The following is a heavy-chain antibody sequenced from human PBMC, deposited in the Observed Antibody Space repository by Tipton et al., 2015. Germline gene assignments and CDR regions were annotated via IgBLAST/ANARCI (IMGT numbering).Heavy chain of an antibody. J-gene: IGHJ3*02. Sequence: SLRLSCAASGFTFSDYYMSWIRQAPGKGLEWVSYISSSGRTIYYADSVKGRFTISRDNAKNSLYLQMNSLRAEDTAVYYCARARGYIVVVTAIPGAFDIWGQGTMVTVSS. CDR1: GFTFSDYY. D-gene: IGHD2-21*02. V-gene: IGHV3-11*01. CDR3: ARARGYIVVVTAIPGAFDI. CDR2: ISSSGRTI.